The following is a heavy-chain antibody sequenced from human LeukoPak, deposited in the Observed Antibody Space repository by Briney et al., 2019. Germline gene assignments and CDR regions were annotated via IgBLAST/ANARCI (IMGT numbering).Heavy chain of an antibody. Sequence: ASVKVSCKASGYTFTSYGISWVRQAPGQGLEWMGWISAYNGNTNYAQKLQGRVTMTTDTSTSTAYMELRSLRSEDTAVYYCATWDEGITFSNWGQGTLVTVSS. J-gene: IGHJ4*02. D-gene: IGHD3-16*01. CDR2: ISAYNGNT. V-gene: IGHV1-18*01. CDR1: GYTFTSYG. CDR3: ATWDEGITFSN.